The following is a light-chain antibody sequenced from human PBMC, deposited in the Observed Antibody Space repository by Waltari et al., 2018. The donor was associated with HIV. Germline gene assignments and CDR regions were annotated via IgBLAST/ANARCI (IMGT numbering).Light chain of an antibody. CDR1: SSNIGSNH. CDR2: RNY. CDR3: AVWDVSLNGRL. J-gene: IGLJ3*02. Sequence: QSVLSQPPSASGTPGQRVTFSCSGSSSNIGSNHVYWYQQFPGTAPKLLIYRNYQRPSGVPDRFSGSKSGTSASLAISGLRSEDEADYYCAVWDVSLNGRLFGGGTKLTVL. V-gene: IGLV1-47*01.